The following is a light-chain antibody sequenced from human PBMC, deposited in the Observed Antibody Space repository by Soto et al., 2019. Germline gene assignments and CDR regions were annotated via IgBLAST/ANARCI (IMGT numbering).Light chain of an antibody. J-gene: IGLJ1*01. V-gene: IGLV7-46*01. CDR2: DTT. Sequence: QPVVRPEPSLTVSPGRPVTLSCGSSTGAVTNGHYPYWFQQKPGQAPRTLIYDTTNRHSWTPARFSGSLLGGKAALTLSGAQPEDEAEYYCLLSYNGPYVFGTGTKVTVL. CDR3: LLSYNGPYV. CDR1: TGAVTNGHY.